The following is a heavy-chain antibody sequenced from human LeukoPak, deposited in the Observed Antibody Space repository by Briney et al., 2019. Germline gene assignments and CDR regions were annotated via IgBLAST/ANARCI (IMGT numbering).Heavy chain of an antibody. Sequence: GGSLRLSCAASGFTFSSYTVSWVRQAPGKGLEWVARIKSKDDGETIDYNAPVKGRFTISRDDSKNTLYLEMNSLKNEDTAMYYCTVRSSIWSQGTLVTVSS. CDR1: GFTFSSYT. D-gene: IGHD6-13*01. J-gene: IGHJ4*02. CDR3: TVRSSI. CDR2: IKSKDDGETI. V-gene: IGHV3-15*01.